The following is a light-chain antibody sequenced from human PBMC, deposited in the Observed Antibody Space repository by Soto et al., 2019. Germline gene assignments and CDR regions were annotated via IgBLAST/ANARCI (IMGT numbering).Light chain of an antibody. V-gene: IGLV2-14*01. CDR2: AVS. Sequence: QSALTQPASMSGSPGQSITISCTGTSSDVGGYNYVSWYQQHPGKAPKLMIYAVSYRPSGVSNRFSGSKSGNTASLTISGLQTEDEADYYCNSYTSSNTLYVFGTGTKVTVL. CDR3: NSYTSSNTLYV. J-gene: IGLJ1*01. CDR1: SSDVGGYNY.